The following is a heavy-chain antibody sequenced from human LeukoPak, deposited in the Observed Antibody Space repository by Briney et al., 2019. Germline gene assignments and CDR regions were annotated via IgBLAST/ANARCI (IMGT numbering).Heavy chain of an antibody. J-gene: IGHJ3*01. CDR3: VREASTSYYDSSGYYRQTETFDV. Sequence: SETLSLTCTVSGGSISSSSYYWGWIRQPPGKGLEWIGSIYYSGSTYYNPSLKSRVTISVDTSKNQVSLRLRSVTAADTAMYFCVREASTSYYDSSGYYRQTETFDVWGLGTMVTVSS. D-gene: IGHD3-22*01. CDR2: IYYSGST. V-gene: IGHV4-39*07. CDR1: GGSISSSSYY.